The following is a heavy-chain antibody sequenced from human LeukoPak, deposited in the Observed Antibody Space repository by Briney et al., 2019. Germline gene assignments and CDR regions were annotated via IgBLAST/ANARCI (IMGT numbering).Heavy chain of an antibody. CDR3: ARFRPVRGNDY. Sequence: ASMKVSCKASGYTFTTYSIHWVRQAPGQRLEWMAWINTGTGNTKYSQKFQGRVTITRDTSANTAYMELSRLRSEDTAVYYCARFRPVRGNDYWGQGTLVTVSS. CDR2: INTGTGNT. V-gene: IGHV1-3*04. CDR1: GYTFTTYS. J-gene: IGHJ4*02. D-gene: IGHD3-10*02.